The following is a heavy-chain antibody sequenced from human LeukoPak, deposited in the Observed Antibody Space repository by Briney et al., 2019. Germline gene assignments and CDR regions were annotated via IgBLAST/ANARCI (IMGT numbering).Heavy chain of an antibody. J-gene: IGHJ4*02. V-gene: IGHV3-30*18. CDR2: RSYDGSNK. CDR1: GFTFSSDG. CDR3: AKIAGFDF. Sequence: PGGSLRLSCAASGFTFSSDGMHWVRQAPAKGLDWVAVRSYDGSNKYYADSVKDRFTISRDNSKNTLYLQMNSLRAEDTAVYYCAKIAGFDFWGQGPLVTVSS.